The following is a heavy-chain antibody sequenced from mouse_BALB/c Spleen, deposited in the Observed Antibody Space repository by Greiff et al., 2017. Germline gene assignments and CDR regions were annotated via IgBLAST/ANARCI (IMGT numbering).Heavy chain of an antibody. D-gene: IGHD4-1*01. CDR1: GYSITSDYA. Sequence: DVQLQESGPGLVKPSQSLSLTCTVTGYSITSDYAWNWIRQFPGNKLEWMGYISYSGSTSYNPSLKSRISITRDTSKNQFFLQLNSVTTEDTATYYCARLTHWDGAMDYWGQGTSVTVSS. J-gene: IGHJ4*01. CDR3: ARLTHWDGAMDY. V-gene: IGHV3-2*02. CDR2: ISYSGST.